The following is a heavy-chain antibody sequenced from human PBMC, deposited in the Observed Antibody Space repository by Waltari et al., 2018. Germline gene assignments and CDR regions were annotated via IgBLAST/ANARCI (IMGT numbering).Heavy chain of an antibody. D-gene: IGHD6-19*01. CDR2: IYTSGST. Sequence: QVQLQESGPGLVKPSETLSLTCTVSGGSISSHYWSWIRQPPGKGLEWIGYIYTSGSTNYNPSLKSRVTISVDTSKNQFSLKLSSVTAADTAVYYCARDSSSGWYIDYWGQGTLVTVSS. CDR1: GGSISSHY. J-gene: IGHJ4*02. V-gene: IGHV4-4*08. CDR3: ARDSSSGWYIDY.